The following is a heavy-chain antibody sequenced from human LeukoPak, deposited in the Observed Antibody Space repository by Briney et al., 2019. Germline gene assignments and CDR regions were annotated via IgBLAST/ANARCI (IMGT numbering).Heavy chain of an antibody. D-gene: IGHD3-3*01. Sequence: SETLSLTCAVSGYSISSEYYWGWIRQPPGKGLEWIWSISHSGSTYYSPSLKSRPTISADTSKNQFSRKLSSVTAADTAVYYCAGAAYNFWSAYLDYWGQGTLVTVSS. V-gene: IGHV4-38-2*01. CDR2: ISHSGST. CDR3: AGAAYNFWSAYLDY. CDR1: GYSISSEYY. J-gene: IGHJ4*02.